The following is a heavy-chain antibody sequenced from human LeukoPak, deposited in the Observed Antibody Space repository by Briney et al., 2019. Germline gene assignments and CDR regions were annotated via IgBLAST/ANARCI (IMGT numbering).Heavy chain of an antibody. J-gene: IGHJ4*02. CDR1: GFTFSNAW. V-gene: IGHV3-15*01. CDR2: IKSKTDGGTT. Sequence: PGGSLRLSCAASGFTFSNAWMSWVRQAPGKGLEWVGRIKSKTDGGTTDYAAPVKGRFTISRDNSKNTLYLQMNSLRAEDTAVYYCANMGGTTRQAITANVDYWGQGTLVTVSS. D-gene: IGHD4-17*01. CDR3: ANMGGTTRQAITANVDY.